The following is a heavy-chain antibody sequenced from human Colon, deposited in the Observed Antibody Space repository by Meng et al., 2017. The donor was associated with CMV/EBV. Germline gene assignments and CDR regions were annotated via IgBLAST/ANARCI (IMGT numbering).Heavy chain of an antibody. CDR2: ISVYHGDT. Sequence: ASVKVSCKAFGYRFTSYGIDWVRQAPGQGLEWMGWISVYHGDTAYAHKFRDRVTMTTDTSTGTAYMELRRLTSDDTADYYCARNYCSSVDCNLGDGLNMWGQGTRVTVSS. D-gene: IGHD3-22*01. CDR3: ARNYCSSVDCNLGDGLNM. J-gene: IGHJ3*02. V-gene: IGHV1-18*01. CDR1: GYRFTSYG.